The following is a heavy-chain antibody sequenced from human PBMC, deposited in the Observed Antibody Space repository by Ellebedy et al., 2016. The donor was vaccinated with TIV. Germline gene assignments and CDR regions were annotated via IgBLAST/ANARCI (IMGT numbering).Heavy chain of an antibody. V-gene: IGHV3-23*01. Sequence: ETLSLXCAVYGGSFSGYYWSWVRQAPGKGLEWVSAIGGSDDTTYYADSVKGRFTISRDNSKNTLYLQMNSLRPEDTAVYYCAGSGSYVVDYWGQGTLVTVSS. J-gene: IGHJ4*02. CDR1: GGSFSGYY. CDR3: AGSGSYVVDY. CDR2: IGGSDDTT. D-gene: IGHD1-26*01.